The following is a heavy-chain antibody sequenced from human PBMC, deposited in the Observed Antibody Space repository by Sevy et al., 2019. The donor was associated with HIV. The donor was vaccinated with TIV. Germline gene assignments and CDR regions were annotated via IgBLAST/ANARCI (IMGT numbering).Heavy chain of an antibody. V-gene: IGHV3-21*01. CDR3: ARSPGNSGWFDAFDI. J-gene: IGHJ3*02. D-gene: IGHD5-12*01. CDR2: ISSSSSYI. CDR1: GFTFSSYS. Sequence: GGSLRLSCAASGFTFSSYSMNWVRQAPGKGLEWVSSISSSSSYIYYADSVKGRFTISRDNAKNSLYLQMNSLRAEDTAVYYCARSPGNSGWFDAFDIWGQRTMVTVSS.